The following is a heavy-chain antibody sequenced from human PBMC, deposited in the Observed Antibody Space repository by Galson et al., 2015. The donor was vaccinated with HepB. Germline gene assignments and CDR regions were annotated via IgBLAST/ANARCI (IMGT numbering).Heavy chain of an antibody. J-gene: IGHJ6*02. CDR3: ARDLSRSEGATPLYYYYGVDV. V-gene: IGHV3-73*01. D-gene: IGHD2-15*01. CDR2: IRSKGSNYAT. CDR1: GFTFSGSA. Sequence: SLRLSCAASGFTFSGSAIHWVRQAPGKGPEWVGRIRSKGSNYATLYVLSLKGRFTISRDDSKNMAYLYMKSLSIEDTAVYYCARDLSRSEGATPLYYYYGVDVWGQGTTVTVS.